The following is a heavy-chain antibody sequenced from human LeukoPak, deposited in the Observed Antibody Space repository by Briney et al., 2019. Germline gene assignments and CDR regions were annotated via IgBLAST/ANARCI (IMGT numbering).Heavy chain of an antibody. CDR1: RGSINSYY. CDR2: INHSGST. Sequence: PSETLSLTCTVSRGSINSYYWSWIRQPPGKGLEWIGEINHSGSTNYNPSLKSRVTISVDTSKNQFSLKLSSVTAADTAVYYCARGRLGYCSSTSCYIHYYYGMDVWGQGTTVTVSS. V-gene: IGHV4-34*01. J-gene: IGHJ6*02. CDR3: ARGRLGYCSSTSCYIHYYYGMDV. D-gene: IGHD2-2*01.